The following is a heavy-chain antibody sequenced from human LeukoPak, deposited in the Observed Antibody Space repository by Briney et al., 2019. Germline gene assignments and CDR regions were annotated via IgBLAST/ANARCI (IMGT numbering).Heavy chain of an antibody. V-gene: IGHV3-30*18. CDR2: ISYDGRNK. Sequence: SGGSLRLSCAASGFTFSSYGMHWVRQAPGKGLEWVAAISYDGRNKEYVDSVKGRFTISRDNSTNTVYLQMNSLRAEDTAVYNCAKDRGYSHGFDYWGQGTLVTVSS. J-gene: IGHJ4*02. D-gene: IGHD5-18*01. CDR1: GFTFSSYG. CDR3: AKDRGYSHGFDY.